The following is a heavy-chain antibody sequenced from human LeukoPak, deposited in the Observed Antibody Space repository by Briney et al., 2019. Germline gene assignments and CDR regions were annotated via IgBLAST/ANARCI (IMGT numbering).Heavy chain of an antibody. CDR1: GGTFSSYA. V-gene: IGHV1-69*04. CDR2: IIPILGIA. J-gene: IGHJ4*02. Sequence: SVKVSRKASGGTFSSYANSWVRQAPGQGLEWMGRIIPILGIANYAQKFQGRVTITADKSTSTAYMELSSLRSEDTAVYYCARGHPLAAVAGRPRPGQVDYWGQGTLVTVSS. D-gene: IGHD6-19*01. CDR3: ARGHPLAAVAGRPRPGQVDY.